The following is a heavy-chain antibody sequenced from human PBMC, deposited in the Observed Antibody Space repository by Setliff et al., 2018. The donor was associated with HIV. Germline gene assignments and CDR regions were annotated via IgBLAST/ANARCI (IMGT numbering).Heavy chain of an antibody. D-gene: IGHD6-6*01. CDR2: IFYSGTT. J-gene: IGHJ4*02. CDR1: GGSIRNGGHC. CDR3: ARTRVWADAGRYFDS. V-gene: IGHV4-31*03. Sequence: LSLTCTVSGGSIRNGGHCWSWIRQHPGRGLEWIGYIFYSGTTYYNPSLKSRVVISVDSSKNLFSLNLKSVTAADTAVYYCARTRVWADAGRYFDSWGQGTLVTVSS.